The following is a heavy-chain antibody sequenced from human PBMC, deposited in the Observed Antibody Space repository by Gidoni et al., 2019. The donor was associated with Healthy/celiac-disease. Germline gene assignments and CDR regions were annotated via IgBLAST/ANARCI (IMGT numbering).Heavy chain of an antibody. J-gene: IGHJ4*02. D-gene: IGHD3-10*01. CDR2: IWYDGSNK. CDR1: GFTFSTYG. CDR3: ARERGYNTMVRDPRPRFDY. V-gene: IGHV3-33*01. Sequence: QVQLVESGGGVVQPGRSLRLSCAASGFTFSTYGMPWVRQAPGKGLEWVAVIWYDGSNKYYADSVKGRFTISRDNSKNTLYLQMNSLRAEDTAVYYCARERGYNTMVRDPRPRFDYWGQGTLVTVSS.